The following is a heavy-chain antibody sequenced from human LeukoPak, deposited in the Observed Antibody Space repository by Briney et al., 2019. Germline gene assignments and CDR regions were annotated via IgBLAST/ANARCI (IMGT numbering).Heavy chain of an antibody. CDR3: ARTYSYSYNGY. D-gene: IGHD6-13*01. CDR2: IYYSGIT. V-gene: IGHV4-59*01. J-gene: IGHJ4*02. Sequence: SETLSLTCTVSGGSISSYYWSWIRQPPGKGLEWIGYIYYSGITNYSRSIRSRVTISVDTSKNQFSLKLSSLTAADTAVYYCARTYSYSYNGYWGQGTLVTVSS. CDR1: GGSISSYY.